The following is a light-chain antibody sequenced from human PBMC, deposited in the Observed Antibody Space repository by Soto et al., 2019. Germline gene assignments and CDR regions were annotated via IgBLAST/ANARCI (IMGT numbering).Light chain of an antibody. V-gene: IGKV3-20*01. Sequence: EIVLTQSPGTLSLSPGARATLSCRARQSVSNNYLAWYQQNHGQAPRLLIYGASNRATGIPDRFSGSGSGTDFTLTISRLEPEDFAVYYCQQYGSSGTFGQGTKVDIK. CDR3: QQYGSSGT. CDR2: GAS. CDR1: QSVSNNY. J-gene: IGKJ1*01.